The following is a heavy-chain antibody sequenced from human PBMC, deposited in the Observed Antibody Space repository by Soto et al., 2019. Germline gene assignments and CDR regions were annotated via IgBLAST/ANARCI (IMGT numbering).Heavy chain of an antibody. D-gene: IGHD2-2*01. CDR1: GDTFSTYT. J-gene: IGHJ6*02. Sequence: QVQLVQSGAEVKKPGSSVKVSCKASGDTFSTYTITWMRQAPGQGLEWMGGIIPRSATSNYAQKFQGRVTITADETKNTATMDLSSLRSEDTAVYYCAREGLVLVPTTVNSDYYYYAMDVWGQGTTVTVSS. V-gene: IGHV1-69*12. CDR3: AREGLVLVPTTVNSDYYYYAMDV. CDR2: IIPRSATS.